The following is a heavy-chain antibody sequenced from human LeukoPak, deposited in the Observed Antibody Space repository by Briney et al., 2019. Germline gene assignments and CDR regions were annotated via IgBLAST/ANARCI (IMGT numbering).Heavy chain of an antibody. V-gene: IGHV4-34*01. CDR1: GGSFSGYY. CDR3: ARGRRHYDFWSGYYTGFYYYGMDV. CDR2: INHSGST. J-gene: IGHJ6*02. D-gene: IGHD3-3*01. Sequence: PSETLSLTCAVSGGSFSGYYWSWIRQPPGKGLEWIGEINHSGSTNYNPSLKSRVTISVDTSKNQFSLKLSSVTAADTAVYYCARGRRHYDFWSGYYTGFYYYGMDVWGQGTTVTVSS.